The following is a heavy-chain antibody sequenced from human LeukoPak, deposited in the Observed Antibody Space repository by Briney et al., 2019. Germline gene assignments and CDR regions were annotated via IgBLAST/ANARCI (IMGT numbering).Heavy chain of an antibody. CDR3: AHGAYGSVTYCPCDY. V-gene: IGHV2-5*02. Sequence: SGPTLAHPTKPLTLTFTFLGFLLSTSGVNVGWIRQPPGKALEWLALIYWDDDKRYSPSLESRLTITKDTSKNQVVLTMTNMDSVDTATYYCAHGAYGSVTYCPCDYCVPGTLVTVSS. J-gene: IGHJ4*02. D-gene: IGHD3-10*01. CDR1: GFLLSTSGVN. CDR2: IYWDDDK.